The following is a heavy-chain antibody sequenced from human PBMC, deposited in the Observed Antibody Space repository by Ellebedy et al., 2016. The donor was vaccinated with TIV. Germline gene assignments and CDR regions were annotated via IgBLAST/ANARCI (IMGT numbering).Heavy chain of an antibody. CDR1: GFTFSDSY. D-gene: IGHD4-11*01. CDR3: ARPDYRYDS. V-gene: IGHV3-11*01. Sequence: GESLKISXAASGFTFSDSYMSWIRQAPGKGLEWVSHISSGSSTIYYADSVKGRFTISRDNAKNSLYLHMNSLRADDTAVYYCARPDYRYDSWGQGTQVTVSS. CDR2: ISSGSSTI. J-gene: IGHJ4*02.